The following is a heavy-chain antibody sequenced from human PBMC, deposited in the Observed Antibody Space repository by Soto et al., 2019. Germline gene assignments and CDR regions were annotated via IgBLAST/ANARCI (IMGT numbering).Heavy chain of an antibody. D-gene: IGHD5-18*01. CDR3: ARDLGGYSYGYAYYYYYGMDV. Sequence: SETLSLTCTVSGGSISSYYWSWIRQPPGKGLEWIGYIYYSGSTNYNPSLKSRVTISVDTSKNQFSLKLSSVTAADTAVYYCARDLGGYSYGYAYYYYYGMDVWGQGTTVTVS. CDR2: IYYSGST. V-gene: IGHV4-59*01. CDR1: GGSISSYY. J-gene: IGHJ6*02.